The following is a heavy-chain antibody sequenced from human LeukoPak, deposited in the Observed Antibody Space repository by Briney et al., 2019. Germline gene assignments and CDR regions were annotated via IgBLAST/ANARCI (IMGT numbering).Heavy chain of an antibody. D-gene: IGHD5-18*01. CDR1: GGSISSYY. CDR2: IYTSGST. V-gene: IGHV4-4*07. Sequence: SETLSLTCTVPGGSISSYYWSWIRQPAGKGLEWIGRIYTSGSTNYNPSLKSRVTMSVDTSKNQFSLKLSSVTAADTAVYYCARDSGYSYGYHYYYYMDVWGKGTTVTISS. J-gene: IGHJ6*03. CDR3: ARDSGYSYGYHYYYYMDV.